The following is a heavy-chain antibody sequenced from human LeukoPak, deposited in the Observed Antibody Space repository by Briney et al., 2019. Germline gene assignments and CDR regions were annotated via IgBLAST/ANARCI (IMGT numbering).Heavy chain of an antibody. CDR3: AKDWGWLGYYFDY. CDR2: ISYDGSNK. Sequence: GGSLRLSCAASGFTFSNYGMHWVRQAPGKGLEWVAVISYDGSNKYYADSVKGRFTISRDNSKNTLYLQMNSLRAEDTAVFYCAKDWGWLGYYFDYWGQGTLVTVSS. CDR1: GFTFSNYG. J-gene: IGHJ4*02. V-gene: IGHV3-30*18. D-gene: IGHD6-19*01.